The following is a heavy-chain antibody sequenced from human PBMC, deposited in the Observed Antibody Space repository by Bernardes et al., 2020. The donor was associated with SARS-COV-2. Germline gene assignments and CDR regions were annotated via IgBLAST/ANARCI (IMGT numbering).Heavy chain of an antibody. CDR2: IKQDGSEK. V-gene: IGHV3-7*01. J-gene: IGHJ3*01. D-gene: IGHD3-9*01. CDR3: ARDVGGTDWRFGFDV. CDR1: GFTFSHYW. Sequence: GGSLRLSCAASGFTFSHYWMTWVRQAPGKGLEWVANIKQDGSEKYCVDSVKGRFTFSRDNAKNSLFLQMNSLRGEDTAVYYCARDVGGTDWRFGFDVWGPGTMVHVSS.